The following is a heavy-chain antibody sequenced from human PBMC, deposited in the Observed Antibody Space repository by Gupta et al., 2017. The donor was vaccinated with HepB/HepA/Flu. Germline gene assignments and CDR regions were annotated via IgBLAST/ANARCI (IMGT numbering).Heavy chain of an antibody. D-gene: IGHD3-22*01. V-gene: IGHV3-11*01. CDR3: ARGYYDSSGYYYGGY. CDR2: ISSSGSTI. J-gene: IGHJ4*02. Sequence: QVQLVESGGDLVKPGGSLRLSCAASGFPFRDYYMSWIRQAPGKGLEWVSYISSSGSTIYYADAVKGRFTISRDNAKNSLYLQINSLRAEDTAVYYCARGYYDSSGYYYGGYWGQGTLVTVSS. CDR1: GFPFRDYY.